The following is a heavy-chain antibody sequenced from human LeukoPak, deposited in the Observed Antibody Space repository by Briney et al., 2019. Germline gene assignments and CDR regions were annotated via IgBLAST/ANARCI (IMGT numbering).Heavy chain of an antibody. CDR1: GGTFSSCA. CDR3: ARDTGVVITTGVDY. CDR2: IIPILGIA. Sequence: SVKVSCKASGGTFSSCAISWVRQAPGQGLEWMGRIIPILGIANYAQKFQGRVTITADKSTSTAYMELSSLRSEDTAVYYCARDTGVVITTGVDYWGQGTLVTVSS. V-gene: IGHV1-69*04. D-gene: IGHD3-22*01. J-gene: IGHJ4*02.